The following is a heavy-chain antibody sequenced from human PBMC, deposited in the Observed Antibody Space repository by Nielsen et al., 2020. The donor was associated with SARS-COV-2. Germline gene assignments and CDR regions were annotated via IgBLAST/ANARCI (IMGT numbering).Heavy chain of an antibody. CDR2: INPSGGST. CDR3: ARDQPPYYDSSGYYFAY. J-gene: IGHJ4*02. Sequence: WVGQAPGQGLEWMGIINPSGGSTSYAQKFQGRVTMTRDTSTSTVYMELSSLRSEDTAVYYCARDQPPYYDSSGYYFAYWGQGTLVTVSS. D-gene: IGHD3-22*01. V-gene: IGHV1-46*01.